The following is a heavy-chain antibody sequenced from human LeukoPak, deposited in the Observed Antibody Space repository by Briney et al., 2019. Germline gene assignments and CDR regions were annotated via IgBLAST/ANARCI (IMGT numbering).Heavy chain of an antibody. CDR1: GFTFSSYA. CDR3: AKVGFWDIVVVPAASPSHCSYGMDG. V-gene: IGHV3-23*01. D-gene: IGHD2-2*01. Sequence: GGSLRLSCAASGFTFSSYAMSWVRQAPGKGLEWVSAISGNGGSTYYADSVKGRFTISRDNSKNTLYLQMNSLRAEDTAVYYCAKVGFWDIVVVPAASPSHCSYGMDGWGEGTTVTVCS. J-gene: IGHJ6*04. CDR2: ISGNGGST.